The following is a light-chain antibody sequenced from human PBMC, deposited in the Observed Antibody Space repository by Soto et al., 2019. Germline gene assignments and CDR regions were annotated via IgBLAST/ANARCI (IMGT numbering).Light chain of an antibody. V-gene: IGKV1-17*03. Sequence: DIQMTQSPSAMSASVGDRVTITCRASQGISNSLVWFQQKPGKVPTRLIYAASSLQSGVPSRFRGSGSGTDFTLTISSLQPEDSATYYCQQSYITPYTFGQGTKVDIK. J-gene: IGKJ2*01. CDR3: QQSYITPYT. CDR2: AAS. CDR1: QGISNS.